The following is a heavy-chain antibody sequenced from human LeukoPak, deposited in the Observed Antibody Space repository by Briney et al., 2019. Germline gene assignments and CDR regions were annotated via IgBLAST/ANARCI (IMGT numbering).Heavy chain of an antibody. CDR3: ANEIRPNDY. D-gene: IGHD4-17*01. Sequence: GGSLRLSCAASKFDFSSHAMTWVRQAPGKGLEWVSAISISGSKTYYADSVKGRFTISRDNSKNTLYLQMNSLRAEDTAVYYCANEIRPNDYWGQGTQVTVSS. J-gene: IGHJ4*02. V-gene: IGHV3-23*01. CDR1: KFDFSSHA. CDR2: ISISGSKT.